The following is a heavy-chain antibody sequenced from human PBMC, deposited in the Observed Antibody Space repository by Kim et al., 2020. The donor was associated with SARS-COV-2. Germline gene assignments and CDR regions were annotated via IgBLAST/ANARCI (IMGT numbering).Heavy chain of an antibody. D-gene: IGHD6-13*01. Sequence: YADSVRGRFTISRDNSNNTLYLQLNSLRAEDTAVYYCAKDKWGAAGNFDYWAREPWSPSPQ. V-gene: IGHV3-23*01. CDR3: AKDKWGAAGNFDY. J-gene: IGHJ4*02.